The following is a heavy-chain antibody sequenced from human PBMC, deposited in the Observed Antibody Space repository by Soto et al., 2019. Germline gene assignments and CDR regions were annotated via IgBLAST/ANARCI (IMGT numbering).Heavy chain of an antibody. CDR2: INHSGST. CDR1: GGSFSGYY. CDR3: ARGGPITIFGVTQGGMWYFDY. Sequence: SETLSLTCAVYGGSFSGYYWGWIRQPPGKGLEWFGEINHSGSTNYNPSLKSRVTISVDTSKNQFSLKLSSVTAADTAVYYCARGGPITIFGVTQGGMWYFDYWGQGTLVTVSS. V-gene: IGHV4-34*01. J-gene: IGHJ4*02. D-gene: IGHD3-3*01.